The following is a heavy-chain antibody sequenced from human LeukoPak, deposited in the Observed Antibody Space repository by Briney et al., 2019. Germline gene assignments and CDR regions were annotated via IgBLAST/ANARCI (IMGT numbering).Heavy chain of an antibody. CDR2: ISSSSSYI. Sequence: GGSLRLSCAASGFTFSSYSMTWVRQAPGKGLEWVSSISSSSSYIYHADSVKGRFTISRDNAKNSLYLQMNSLRAEDTAVYYCARDRRGYWGQGTLVTVSS. CDR3: ARDRRGY. CDR1: GFTFSSYS. J-gene: IGHJ4*02. V-gene: IGHV3-21*01.